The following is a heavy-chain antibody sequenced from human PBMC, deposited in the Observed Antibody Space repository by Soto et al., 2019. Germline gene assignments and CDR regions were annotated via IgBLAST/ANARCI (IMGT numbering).Heavy chain of an antibody. CDR2: IYYSGST. V-gene: IGHV4-59*01. CDR3: ARVQGITGTPRRVNNWFDP. Sequence: QVQLQESGPGLVKPSETLSLTCTVSGGSISSYYWSWIRQPPGKGLEWIGYIYYSGSTNYNPSLKSRVTISVDTSKNQFSLKLSSVTAADTAVYYCARVQGITGTPRRVNNWFDPWGQGTLVTVSS. CDR1: GGSISSYY. J-gene: IGHJ5*02. D-gene: IGHD1-20*01.